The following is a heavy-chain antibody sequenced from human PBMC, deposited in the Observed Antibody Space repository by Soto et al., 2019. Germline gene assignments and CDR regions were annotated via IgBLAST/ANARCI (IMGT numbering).Heavy chain of an antibody. D-gene: IGHD4-17*01. CDR2: TNGNLGTG. CDR1: GGTFSSYP. Sequence: QVQLVQSGAEVKRPGSSVKVSCKASGGTFSSYPISWVRQAPGQGLEWMGGTNGNLGTGNYAQKFRGRLTITTDISTTTAYMELSSPTSEDTAVYYCARRDSHGYFRYFDNWGQGTLVTVSS. J-gene: IGHJ4*02. CDR3: ARRDSHGYFRYFDN. V-gene: IGHV1-69*06.